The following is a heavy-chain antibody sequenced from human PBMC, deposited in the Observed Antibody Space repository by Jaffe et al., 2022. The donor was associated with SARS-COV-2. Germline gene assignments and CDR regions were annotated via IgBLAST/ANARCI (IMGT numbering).Heavy chain of an antibody. D-gene: IGHD3-9*01. Sequence: EVQLVESGGGLVQPGRSLRLSCAASGFTFDDYAMHWVRQAPGKGLEWVSGISWNSGSIGYADSVKGRFTISRDNAKNSLYLQMNSLRAEDTALYYCAKGSYYDILTGREVDYWGQGTLVTVSS. J-gene: IGHJ4*02. V-gene: IGHV3-9*01. CDR3: AKGSYYDILTGREVDY. CDR2: ISWNSGSI. CDR1: GFTFDDYA.